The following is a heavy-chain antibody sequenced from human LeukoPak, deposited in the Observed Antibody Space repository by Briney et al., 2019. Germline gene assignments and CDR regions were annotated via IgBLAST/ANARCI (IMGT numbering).Heavy chain of an antibody. CDR1: NASIISSSYY. Sequence: PSETLSLTCSVSNASIISSSYYWGWIRQPPGKGLEWIGSIYYRGRTYYNPSLKIRVTISADTSKNQFSLNLNSVTASDTAVYYCARQKILDDNYDSSGYYVDQWGQGTLVTVSS. CDR3: ARQKILDDNYDSSGYYVDQ. CDR2: IYYRGRT. V-gene: IGHV4-39*01. D-gene: IGHD3-22*01. J-gene: IGHJ4*02.